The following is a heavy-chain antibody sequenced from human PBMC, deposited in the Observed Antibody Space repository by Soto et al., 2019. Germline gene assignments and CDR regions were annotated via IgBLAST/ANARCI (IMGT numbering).Heavy chain of an antibody. J-gene: IGHJ4*02. CDR1: GGSISSGGYY. D-gene: IGHD6-13*01. Sequence: SETLSLTCTVSGGSISSGGYYWSWIRQHPGKGLEWIGYIYYSGSTYYNPSLKSRVTISVDTSKNQFSLKLGSVTAADTAVYYCAREVGIPPWPGAAAGHGLFDYWGQGTLVTVSS. CDR2: IYYSGST. CDR3: AREVGIPPWPGAAAGHGLFDY. V-gene: IGHV4-31*03.